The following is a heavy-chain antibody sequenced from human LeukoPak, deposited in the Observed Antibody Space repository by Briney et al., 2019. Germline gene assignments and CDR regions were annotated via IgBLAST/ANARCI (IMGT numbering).Heavy chain of an antibody. CDR1: GGSISRYY. CDR3: ARDAKGDLPAFDI. V-gene: IGHV4-59*01. J-gene: IGHJ3*02. Sequence: SETLSLTCTVSGGSISRYYWSWIRQPPGKGLEWIGYIYYSGSTNYNPSLKSRVTISVDTSKNQFSLKLSSVTAADTAVYYCARDAKGDLPAFDIWGQGTMVTVSS. CDR2: IYYSGST.